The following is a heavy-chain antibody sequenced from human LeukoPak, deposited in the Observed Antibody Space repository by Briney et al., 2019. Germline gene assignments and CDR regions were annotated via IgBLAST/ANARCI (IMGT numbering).Heavy chain of an antibody. CDR3: ARTARSRDWFDP. J-gene: IGHJ5*02. V-gene: IGHV4-61*01. CDR1: GGSISDSIVSHY. CDR2: IYFNGRT. Sequence: SETLSLTCSVSGGSISDSIVSHYWSWIRQPPGKGLEWIGYIYFNGRTNYSPSLKSRVTLSVDTSKNQFFMKLISVTAADPAVYYCARTARSRDWFDPWGQGSLVTVSS. D-gene: IGHD2-21*02.